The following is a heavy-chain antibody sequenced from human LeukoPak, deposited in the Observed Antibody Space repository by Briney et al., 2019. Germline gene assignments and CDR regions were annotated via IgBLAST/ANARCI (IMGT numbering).Heavy chain of an antibody. CDR3: AKDRCSNGIGCYYYYMDV. CDR2: IRYDGSNK. D-gene: IGHD2-8*01. V-gene: IGHV3-30*02. J-gene: IGHJ6*03. Sequence: GGPLRLSCAASGFTFSSYGMHWVRQAPGKGLEWVAFIRYDGSNKYYADSVKGRFSISRDSSKNILYLQMNSLRAEDTTIYYCAKDRCSNGIGCYYYYMDVWGKGTTVTISS. CDR1: GFTFSSYG.